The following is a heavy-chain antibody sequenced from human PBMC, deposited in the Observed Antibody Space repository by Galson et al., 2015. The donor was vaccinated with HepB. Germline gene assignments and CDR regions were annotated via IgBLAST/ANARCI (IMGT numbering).Heavy chain of an antibody. D-gene: IGHD3-22*01. Sequence: SVKVSCKASGYTFTTYYIHWIRQAPGQALEWMGMINPSDVSPNHAQKFQGRVTMTRDTSTSTAYMGLSSLRSDDTAVYYCARQVVISPAEYYYFDYWGQGTLVTVSS. CDR3: ARQVVISPAEYYYFDY. J-gene: IGHJ4*02. V-gene: IGHV1-46*03. CDR1: GYTFTTYY. CDR2: INPSDVSP.